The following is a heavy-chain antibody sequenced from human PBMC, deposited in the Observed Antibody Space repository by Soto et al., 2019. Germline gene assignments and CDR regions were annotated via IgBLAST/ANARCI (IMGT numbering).Heavy chain of an antibody. V-gene: IGHV1-2*02. D-gene: IGHD3-9*01. CDR1: GYTFTGYY. CDR2: IKSFNGDT. Sequence: QVQLVQSGAEVKEPGASVKVSCKASGYTFTGYYMHWARQAPGQGLEWMGWIKSFNGDTNYAQKFQGRVTLTRDTSISTAYMELSRLKSDDTAVYYCARVVSPYDDVLTGNWFDPWGQGTLVTVSS. J-gene: IGHJ5*02. CDR3: ARVVSPYDDVLTGNWFDP.